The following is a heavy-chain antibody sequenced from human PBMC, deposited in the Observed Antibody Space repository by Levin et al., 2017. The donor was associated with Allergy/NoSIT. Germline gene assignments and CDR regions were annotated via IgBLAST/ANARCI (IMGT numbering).Heavy chain of an antibody. D-gene: IGHD6-13*01. Sequence: PGGSLRLSCAASGFTFSDYYMSWIRQAPGKGLEWVSYISSSGSTIYYADSVKGRFTISRDNAKNSLYLQMNSLRAEDTAVYYCAREQWQQLVLLSVGWFDPWGQGTLVTVSS. CDR2: ISSSGSTI. CDR3: AREQWQQLVLLSVGWFDP. CDR1: GFTFSDYY. V-gene: IGHV3-11*01. J-gene: IGHJ5*02.